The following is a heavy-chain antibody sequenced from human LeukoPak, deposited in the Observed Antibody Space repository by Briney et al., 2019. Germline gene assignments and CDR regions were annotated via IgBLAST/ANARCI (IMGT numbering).Heavy chain of an antibody. D-gene: IGHD1-26*01. CDR1: GFTFSSYS. V-gene: IGHV3-21*01. J-gene: IGHJ4*02. CDR3: ARDETRLLFDY. CDR2: ISSSSYI. Sequence: GGSLRLSCAASGFTFSSYSMNWVRQAPGKGLEWVSSISSSSYIYYADSVKGRFTISRDNAKNSLYLQMNSLRAEDTAVYYCARDETRLLFDYWGQGTLVTVSS.